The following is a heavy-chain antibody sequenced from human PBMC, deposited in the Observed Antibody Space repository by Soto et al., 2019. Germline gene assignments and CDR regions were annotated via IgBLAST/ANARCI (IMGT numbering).Heavy chain of an antibody. Sequence: EVHLVESGGVVLQPGGSLRLSCAASGFPFNDYSMHWVRQAPAKALEWVSLISRDGSSTYYSDSVKGRFTVSRDNSRNSLFLQMHSLRTEDTALYYGVKDNDGYDSYYFDSWGQGTLVTVSS. J-gene: IGHJ4*02. CDR3: VKDNDGYDSYYFDS. V-gene: IGHV3-43*01. CDR2: ISRDGSST. D-gene: IGHD5-12*01. CDR1: GFPFNDYS.